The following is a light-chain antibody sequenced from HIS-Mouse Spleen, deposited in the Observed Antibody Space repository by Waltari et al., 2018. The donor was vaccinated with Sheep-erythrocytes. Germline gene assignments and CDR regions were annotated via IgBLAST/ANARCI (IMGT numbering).Light chain of an antibody. V-gene: IGLV2-11*01. CDR2: DVS. J-gene: IGLJ1*01. Sequence: QSALTQPRSVSGSPGQSVTISCTGTSSDVGGYNYVSWYQQHPGKAPKLMIYDVSKRPSGVPDRFSGSQCGNTASLTISGLQAEDEADYYCCSYAGSYNHVFATGTKVTVL. CDR1: SSDVGGYNY. CDR3: CSYAGSYNHV.